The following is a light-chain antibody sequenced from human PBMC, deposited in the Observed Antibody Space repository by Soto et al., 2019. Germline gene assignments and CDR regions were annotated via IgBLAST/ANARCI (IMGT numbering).Light chain of an antibody. CDR2: EVS. V-gene: IGLV2-14*01. CDR1: SSDVGGYNY. Sequence: QSALTQPASVSGSPGQSITISCTGTSSDVGGYNYVSWYQQHPGKAPKLMIYEVSNRPSGVSNRFSGSKSGNTASLTIPGLQAEDEADYYCSSYTSSSPVVFGGGTKLTVL. CDR3: SSYTSSSPVV. J-gene: IGLJ2*01.